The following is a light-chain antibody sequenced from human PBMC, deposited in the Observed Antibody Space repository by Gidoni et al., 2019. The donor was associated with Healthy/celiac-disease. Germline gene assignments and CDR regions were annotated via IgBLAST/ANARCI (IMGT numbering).Light chain of an antibody. J-gene: IGLJ2*01. CDR1: SSDVGGYNY. CDR3: SSYTSSSTLGV. CDR2: EVS. Sequence: QSALTQPASVSGSPGQSIPISCTGPSSDVGGYNYFSWYQQHPGKAPKLMIYEVSNRPSGVSNRFSGSKSGNTASLTISGLQAEDEADYYCSSYTSSSTLGVFGGGTKLTVL. V-gene: IGLV2-14*01.